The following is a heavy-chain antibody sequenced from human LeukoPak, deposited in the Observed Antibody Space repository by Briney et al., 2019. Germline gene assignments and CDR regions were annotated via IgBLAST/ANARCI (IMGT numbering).Heavy chain of an antibody. J-gene: IGHJ3*02. Sequence: GGSLRLSCAASGFTFSSYWMSWVRQAPGKGLEWVANIKQDGSEKYYVDSVKGRFTISRDNAKNSLYLQMNSLRAEDTAVYYCARGATLGEYYDFWSGQDPFDIWGQGTMVTVSS. CDR3: ARGATLGEYYDFWSGQDPFDI. V-gene: IGHV3-7*04. CDR2: IKQDGSEK. D-gene: IGHD3-3*01. CDR1: GFTFSSYW.